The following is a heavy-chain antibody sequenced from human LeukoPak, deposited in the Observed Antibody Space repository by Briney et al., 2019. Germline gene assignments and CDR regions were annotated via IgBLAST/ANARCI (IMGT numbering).Heavy chain of an antibody. J-gene: IGHJ4*02. CDR3: ARDPRSGIAARITADY. CDR1: GYTFTSYG. D-gene: IGHD6-13*01. CDR2: ISAYNGNT. V-gene: IGHV1-18*01. Sequence: ASVKVSCKDSGYTFTSYGICWVRQAPGQGLEWMGWISAYNGNTNYAQKLQGRVTMTTDTSTSTAYMELRSLRSDDTAVYYCARDPRSGIAARITADYWGQGTLVTVSS.